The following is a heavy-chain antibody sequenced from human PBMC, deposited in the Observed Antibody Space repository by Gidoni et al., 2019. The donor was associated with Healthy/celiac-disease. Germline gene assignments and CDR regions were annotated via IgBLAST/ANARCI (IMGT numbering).Heavy chain of an antibody. J-gene: IGHJ4*02. CDR3: ANIAYYYDSSGYYYDKNFDY. Sequence: EVQLLESGGGLVQPGGSLRLSCAASGFTFSSYAMSWVRQAPGKGLEWVSAISGSGGSTYYADSVKGRFTISRDNSKNTLYLQMNSLRAEDTAVYYCANIAYYYDSSGYYYDKNFDYWGQGTLVTVSS. V-gene: IGHV3-23*01. CDR2: ISGSGGST. D-gene: IGHD3-22*01. CDR1: GFTFSSYA.